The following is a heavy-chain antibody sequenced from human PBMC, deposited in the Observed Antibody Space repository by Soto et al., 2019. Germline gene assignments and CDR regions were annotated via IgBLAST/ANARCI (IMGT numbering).Heavy chain of an antibody. Sequence: PGESLKISCKGSGYSFTSYWIGWVRQMPGKGLEWMGIIYPGDSDTRYSPSFQGQVTISADKSVSTAYLQWSSLKASDTAMYYRSSPDRPWFGEAYYGMDVWSQGTTVTVS. V-gene: IGHV5-51*01. CDR3: SSPDRPWFGEAYYGMDV. CDR2: IYPGDSDT. CDR1: GYSFTSYW. J-gene: IGHJ6*02. D-gene: IGHD3-10*01.